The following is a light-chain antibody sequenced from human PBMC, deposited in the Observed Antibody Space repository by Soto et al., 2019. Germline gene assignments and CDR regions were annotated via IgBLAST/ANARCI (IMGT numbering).Light chain of an antibody. V-gene: IGKV3D-20*02. CDR1: QSVSSSY. Sequence: EIVLTQSPGTLSLSPGERATLSFSSIQSVSSSYLAWYQQKPGQAPRLLIYDASNRATDIPARFSGSGSGTDFTLTISSLEPEDFAVYYCQQRSNWPPFTFGQGTRLEIK. J-gene: IGKJ5*01. CDR3: QQRSNWPPFT. CDR2: DAS.